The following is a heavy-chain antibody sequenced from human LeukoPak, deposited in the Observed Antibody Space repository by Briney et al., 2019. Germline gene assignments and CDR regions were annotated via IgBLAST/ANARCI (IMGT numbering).Heavy chain of an antibody. Sequence: SETLSLTCAVSGGSISSGGSSWSWIRQPPGKGLEWIGYIYHRGSTYYNPSLKSRVTISVDRSKNQFSLKLSSVTAADTAVYYCARRVASLVYFDYWGQGTLVTVSS. D-gene: IGHD5/OR15-5a*01. CDR1: GGSISSGGSS. CDR3: ARRVASLVYFDY. V-gene: IGHV4-30-2*01. CDR2: IYHRGST. J-gene: IGHJ4*02.